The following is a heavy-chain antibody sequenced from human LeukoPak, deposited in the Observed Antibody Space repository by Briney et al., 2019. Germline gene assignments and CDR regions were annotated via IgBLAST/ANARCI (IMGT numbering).Heavy chain of an antibody. CDR2: INKDGSEE. CDR1: GFTLNSYL. D-gene: IGHD1-14*01. V-gene: IGHV3-7*01. J-gene: IGHJ3*01. CDR3: ARSNPNRNALDL. Sequence: PGGSLRLSCAASGFTLNSYLMSWVRQAPGGGLEWVANINKDGSEENYLGSVKGRFTVSRDNAKNSLNLQMNSLRGEDTAVYYCARSNPNRNALDLWGQGTMVTISS.